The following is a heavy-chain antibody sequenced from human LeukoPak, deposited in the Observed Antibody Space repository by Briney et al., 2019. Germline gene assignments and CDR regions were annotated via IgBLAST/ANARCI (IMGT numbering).Heavy chain of an antibody. Sequence: SETLSLTCNVSGGSISSTSYYWGWIRQPPGKGLEWIGSIYHSGSTYYNPSLKSRVTISVDTSKNQFSLKLSSVTAADTAVYYCARTTYYYDSSAKGWFDYWGQGTLVTVSS. CDR3: ARTTYYYDSSAKGWFDY. J-gene: IGHJ4*02. CDR2: IYHSGST. V-gene: IGHV4-39*07. D-gene: IGHD3-22*01. CDR1: GGSISSTSYY.